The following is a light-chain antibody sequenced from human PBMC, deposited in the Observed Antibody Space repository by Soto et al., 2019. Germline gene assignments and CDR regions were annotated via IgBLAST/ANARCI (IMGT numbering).Light chain of an antibody. V-gene: IGLV2-23*02. CDR3: CSYAGRSTWA. Sequence: QSALTQPASVSGSPGQSITISCNGSSSDVGSDNLVSWYQQHPGKVPKLIIYEVSKRPSGISHRFSGSKSGNTASLKISGLQAEDEADYHCCSYAGRSTWAFGGGTKLTVL. CDR2: EVS. J-gene: IGLJ2*01. CDR1: SSDVGSDNL.